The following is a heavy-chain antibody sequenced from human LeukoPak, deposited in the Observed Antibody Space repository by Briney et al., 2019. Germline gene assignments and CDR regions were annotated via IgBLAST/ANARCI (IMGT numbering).Heavy chain of an antibody. CDR3: ARTPPECSGGSCYPFPGMDV. V-gene: IGHV4-31*03. J-gene: IGHJ6*02. CDR1: NGSIGSTVYY. Sequence: SETLSLTCTVSNGSIGSTVYYWAWIRQSPGKGLEWIGYIYYSGSTYYNPSLKSRVTISVDTSKNQFSLKLSSVTAADTAVYYCARTPPECSGGSCYPFPGMDVWGQGTTVTVSS. D-gene: IGHD2-15*01. CDR2: IYYSGST.